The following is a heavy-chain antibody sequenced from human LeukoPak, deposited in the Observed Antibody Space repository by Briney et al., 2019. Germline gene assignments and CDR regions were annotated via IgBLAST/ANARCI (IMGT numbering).Heavy chain of an antibody. V-gene: IGHV4-39*01. J-gene: IGHJ5*02. CDR3: ARLGHHYDILTGYYKVDESPFDP. CDR1: GGSISSSSYY. CDR2: IYYSGST. Sequence: KPSETLSLTCTVSGGSISSSSYYWGWIRQPPGKGLEWIGSIYYSGSTYYNPSLKSRVTISVDTSKNQFSLKLSSVTAADTAVYYCARLGHHYDILTGYYKVDESPFDPWGQGTLVTVSS. D-gene: IGHD3-9*01.